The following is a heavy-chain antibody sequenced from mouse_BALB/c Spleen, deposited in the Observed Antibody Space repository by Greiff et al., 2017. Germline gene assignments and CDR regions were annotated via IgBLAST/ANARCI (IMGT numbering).Heavy chain of an antibody. CDR2: ISSGGSYT. V-gene: IGHV5-9-3*01. CDR3: ARRDAPD. Sequence: DVHLVESGGGLVKPGGSLKLSCAASGFTFSSYAMSWVRQTPEKRLEWVATISSGGSYTYYPDSVKGRFTISRDNAKNTLYLQMSSLRSEDTAMYYCARRDAPDWGQGTLVTVSA. CDR1: GFTFSSYA. D-gene: IGHD3-3*01. J-gene: IGHJ3*01.